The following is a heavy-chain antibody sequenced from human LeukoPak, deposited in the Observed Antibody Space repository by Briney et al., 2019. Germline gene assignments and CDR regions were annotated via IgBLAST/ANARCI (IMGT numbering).Heavy chain of an antibody. Sequence: SETLSLPCTVSSDSLSVYTWGCLRQPPGEGLEWVGYIYYRGNANYNPSLTSRLTISADTSKSQFSLRVTSVNAADTAMYYCARARTRGNNWYFDYWGQGTVVIVSS. D-gene: IGHD1-1*01. J-gene: IGHJ4*02. V-gene: IGHV4-59*01. CDR1: SDSLSVYT. CDR3: ARARTRGNNWYFDY. CDR2: IYYRGNA.